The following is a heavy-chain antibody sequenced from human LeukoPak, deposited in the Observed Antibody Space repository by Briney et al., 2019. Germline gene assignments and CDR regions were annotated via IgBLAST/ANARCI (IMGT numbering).Heavy chain of an antibody. J-gene: IGHJ4*02. Sequence: PGGSLRLSCAASGFTFDDYAMHWVRQAPGKGLEWVSGISWNSGSIGYADSVKGRFTTSRDNAKNSLYLQMNSLRAEDTALYYCAKDMDYWGQGTLVTVSS. CDR1: GFTFDDYA. CDR3: AKDMDY. V-gene: IGHV3-9*01. CDR2: ISWNSGSI.